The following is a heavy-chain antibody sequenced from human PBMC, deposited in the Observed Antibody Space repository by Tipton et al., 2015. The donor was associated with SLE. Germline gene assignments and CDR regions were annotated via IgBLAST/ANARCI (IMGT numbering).Heavy chain of an antibody. J-gene: IGHJ4*02. CDR3: VRDFDF. Sequence: GSLRLSCAASGFMFSTYWMNWVRQSPGKGLEWVAIIKPDGSDKDYVDSVKGRFTISRDNAKNSLFLEMNSLRVEDAAVYYCVRDFDFWGQGTLVTVSS. CDR2: IKPDGSDK. CDR1: GFMFSTYW. V-gene: IGHV3-7*01.